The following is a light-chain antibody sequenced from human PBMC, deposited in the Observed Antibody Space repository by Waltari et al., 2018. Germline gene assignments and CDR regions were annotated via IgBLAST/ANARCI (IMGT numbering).Light chain of an antibody. J-gene: IGLJ2*01. Sequence: QSVVTPQPSTSATPGQRVTISCSGRSSNIGSNVVVWYQQLPETAPKLLIYDNKQRPSGGPARFSGSRSGTSASLAISGLQSDDEADYYCATWDDSLNGPVFGGGTKVTVL. V-gene: IGLV1-44*01. CDR3: ATWDDSLNGPV. CDR2: DNK. CDR1: SSNIGSNV.